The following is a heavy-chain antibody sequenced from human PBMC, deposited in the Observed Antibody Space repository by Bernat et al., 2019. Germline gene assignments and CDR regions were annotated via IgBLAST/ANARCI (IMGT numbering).Heavy chain of an antibody. D-gene: IGHD2-8*02. CDR3: ARDGYCTGGVCLRYCDY. J-gene: IGHJ4*02. CDR2: SNPMGGST. Sequence: GGGGGEAGASGRGACKASGYSFTDYYVQWVRQAPGHGREWMGISNPMGGSTSYAQQLQGRVTRTRDTSTSTVYMDLSSLRSDDTALYYCARDGYCTGGVCLRYCDYWGQGTLVTVSS. CDR1: GYSFTDYY. V-gene: IGHV1-46*04.